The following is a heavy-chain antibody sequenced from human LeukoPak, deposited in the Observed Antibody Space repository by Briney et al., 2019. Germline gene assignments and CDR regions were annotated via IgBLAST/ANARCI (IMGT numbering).Heavy chain of an antibody. V-gene: IGHV3-30*15. CDR3: AREAGARGGATAVDAFDI. J-gene: IGHJ3*02. D-gene: IGHD1-26*01. CDR1: GFTFNTYA. CDR2: ISYDGINK. Sequence: TGGSLRLSCAASGFTFNTYAMHWVRQAPGKGLEWVAAISYDGINKYYADSVKGRFTISGDNSKNTLYLQMSSLRTEDTAVYYCAREAGARGGATAVDAFDIWGQGTMVTVSS.